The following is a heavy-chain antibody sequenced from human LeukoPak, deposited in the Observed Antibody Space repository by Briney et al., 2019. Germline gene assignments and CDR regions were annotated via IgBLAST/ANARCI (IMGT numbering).Heavy chain of an antibody. CDR3: ARGDGRAAAGRVDY. CDR1: GGTFSSYA. V-gene: IGHV1-69*05. Sequence: SVKVSCKASGGTFSSYAISWVRQAPGQGLEWMGGIIPIFGTANYAQKFQGRVTITTDESTSTAYMELSSLRSEDTAVYYCARGDGRAAAGRVDYWGQGTLVTVSS. D-gene: IGHD6-13*01. J-gene: IGHJ4*02. CDR2: IIPIFGTA.